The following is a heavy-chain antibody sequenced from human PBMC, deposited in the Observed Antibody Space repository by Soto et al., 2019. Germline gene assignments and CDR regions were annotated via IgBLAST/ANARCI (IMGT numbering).Heavy chain of an antibody. CDR3: ARVSVYSYGLWFDP. CDR2: IYSGGGT. V-gene: IGHV3-53*01. CDR1: GFTVSSNY. D-gene: IGHD5-18*01. J-gene: IGHJ5*02. Sequence: PGGSLRLSCAASGFTVSSNYMSWVRQAPGKGLEWVSVIYSGGGTYYADSVKGRFTISRDNSKNTLYLQMNSLRAEDTAVYYCARVSVYSYGLWFDPWGQGTQVNVSS.